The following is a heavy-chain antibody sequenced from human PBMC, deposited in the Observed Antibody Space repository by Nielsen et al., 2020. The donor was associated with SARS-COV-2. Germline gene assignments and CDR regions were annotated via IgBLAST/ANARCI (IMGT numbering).Heavy chain of an antibody. CDR2: IWHDGSKK. V-gene: IGHV3-33*01. CDR3: ARGDSTVTTYYFDY. J-gene: IGHJ4*02. Sequence: GESLKISCAASGFSCNDYGMHWVRQAPGKGLEWVAVIWHDGSKKNYASSVEGRFTISRDNSKNTVALQMDSLRSDDTAVYYCARGDSTVTTYYFDYWGQGTLVTVSS. CDR1: GFSCNDYG. D-gene: IGHD4-17*01.